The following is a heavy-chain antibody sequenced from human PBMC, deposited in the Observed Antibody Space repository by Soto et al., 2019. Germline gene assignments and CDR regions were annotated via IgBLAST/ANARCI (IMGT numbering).Heavy chain of an antibody. V-gene: IGHV4-39*07. CDR2: IFYSGST. CDR3: ASGAVALDP. Sequence: SXTLSLTCTVSGGSISSSIYYGCWIRQPPGKGLEWIGSIFYSGSTNYSPSFQGHVTISADKSISTAYLQWSSLKASDTAMYYCASGAVALDPWGQGTLVTVSS. D-gene: IGHD6-19*01. J-gene: IGHJ5*02. CDR1: GGSISSSIYY.